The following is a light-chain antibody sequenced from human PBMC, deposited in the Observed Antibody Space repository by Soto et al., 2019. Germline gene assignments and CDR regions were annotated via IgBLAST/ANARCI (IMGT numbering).Light chain of an antibody. CDR2: EAS. CDR1: QIISKW. CDR3: QEYNSYSP. J-gene: IGKJ2*01. Sequence: DIQMTQSPSTLSASVGDRVTITCRASQIISKWLAWYQQKPGKAPKLLIYEASTVQYGVPSRFSGSGSGTEFTLTISSLQADDFATYYCQEYNSYSPFGQGTKLEIK. V-gene: IGKV1-5*03.